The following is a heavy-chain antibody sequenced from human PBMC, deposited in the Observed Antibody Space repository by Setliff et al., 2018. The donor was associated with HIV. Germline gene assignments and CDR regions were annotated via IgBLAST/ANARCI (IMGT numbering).Heavy chain of an antibody. J-gene: IGHJ3*02. V-gene: IGHV4-4*07. CDR3: ARESSEVPAFLFDI. D-gene: IGHD2-2*01. Sequence: PSETLSLTCTVSGGSITNHYWSWIRQPAGKGLEWIGRIYGSGITSYNPSLQRPVTMSVDTSKNQFSLRLNFVTAADTAVYFRARESSEVPAFLFDIWGQGNMVTVSS. CDR2: IYGSGIT. CDR1: GGSITNHY.